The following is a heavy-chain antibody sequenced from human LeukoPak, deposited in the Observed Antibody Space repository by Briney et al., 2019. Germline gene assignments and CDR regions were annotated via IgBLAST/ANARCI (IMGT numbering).Heavy chain of an antibody. CDR1: GFTFSSYS. D-gene: IGHD6-13*01. CDR3: AGGAGIAAAGDY. J-gene: IGHJ4*02. V-gene: IGHV3-21*01. CDR2: ISSSSSYI. Sequence: GGSLRLSCAASGFTFSSYSMNWVRQAPGKGLEWVSSISSSSSYIYYADSVKGRFTISRDNAKNSLYLQMNGLRAEDTAVYYCAGGAGIAAAGDYWGQGTLVTVSS.